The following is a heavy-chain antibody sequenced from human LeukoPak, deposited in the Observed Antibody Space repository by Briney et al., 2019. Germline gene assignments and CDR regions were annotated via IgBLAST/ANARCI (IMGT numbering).Heavy chain of an antibody. CDR2: ISSSSSYI. CDR1: GFTFSDFW. Sequence: PGGSLRLSCAGSGFTFSDFWMTWVRQTPGKGLEWVSSISSSSSYIYYADSVKGRFTISRDNAKNSLYLQMNSLRAEDTAVYYCARDTADSSGYYPAPHDYWGQGTLVTVSS. V-gene: IGHV3-21*01. D-gene: IGHD3-22*01. J-gene: IGHJ4*02. CDR3: ARDTADSSGYYPAPHDY.